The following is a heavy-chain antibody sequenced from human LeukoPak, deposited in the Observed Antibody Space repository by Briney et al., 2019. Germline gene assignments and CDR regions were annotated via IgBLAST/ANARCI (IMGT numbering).Heavy chain of an antibody. Sequence: GGSLRLSCAASAFTFSSYAMSWVRQAPGKGLEWVSAISGSGGSTYYADSVKGRFTIPRDNSKNTLYLQMNNLRAEDTAVYYCAKPLCSGGNCLYNFDYWGQGTLVTVSS. CDR1: AFTFSSYA. CDR3: AKPLCSGGNCLYNFDY. J-gene: IGHJ4*02. D-gene: IGHD2-15*01. CDR2: ISGSGGST. V-gene: IGHV3-23*01.